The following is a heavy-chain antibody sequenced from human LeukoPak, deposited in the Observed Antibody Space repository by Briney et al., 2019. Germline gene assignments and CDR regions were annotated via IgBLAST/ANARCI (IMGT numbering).Heavy chain of an antibody. J-gene: IGHJ5*02. CDR3: ARGRSSSLRWFDP. CDR1: GYTFTSYD. CDR2: MNPNSGNT. D-gene: IGHD6-13*01. Sequence: ASVKVYFKASGYTFTSYDINWVRQATGQGREWMGWMNPNSGNTGYAQKFQARVTITRNTSISTAYMELSSLRSEDTAVYYCARGRSSSLRWFDPWGQGKLCTVSS. V-gene: IGHV1-8*03.